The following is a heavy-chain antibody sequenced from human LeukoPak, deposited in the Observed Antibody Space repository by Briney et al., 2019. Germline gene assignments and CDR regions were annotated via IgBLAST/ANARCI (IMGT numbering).Heavy chain of an antibody. Sequence: SETLSLTCTVSGGSISSSSYYWGWIRQPPGKGLEWIGSIYYSGSTYYNPSLKSRVTISVDTSKNQFSLKLSSVTAADTAVYYCARQSSSSAWFDPWGQGTLFTVSS. J-gene: IGHJ5*02. CDR2: IYYSGST. CDR3: ARQSSSSAWFDP. D-gene: IGHD6-6*01. CDR1: GGSISSSSYY. V-gene: IGHV4-39*01.